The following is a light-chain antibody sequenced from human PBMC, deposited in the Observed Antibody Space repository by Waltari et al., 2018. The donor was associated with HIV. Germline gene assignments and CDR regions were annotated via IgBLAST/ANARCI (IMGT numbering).Light chain of an antibody. CDR2: CAS. CDR3: QQYYSSPFT. J-gene: IGKJ5*01. Sequence: DIVMTQSPDSLAVSLGERATLNCKSSQNVLFNSNKKNSLAWYQHKSGQPPKLLIYCASSREFGVPDRFSGGGSGTDFTLTISNLQAEDVATYYCQQYYSSPFTFGQGTRLEIK. V-gene: IGKV4-1*01. CDR1: QNVLFNSNKKNS.